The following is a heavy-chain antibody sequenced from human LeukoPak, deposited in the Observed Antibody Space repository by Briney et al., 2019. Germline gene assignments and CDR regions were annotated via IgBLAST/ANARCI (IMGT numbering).Heavy chain of an antibody. J-gene: IGHJ5*02. CDR1: GYTFTSYD. CDR2: MNPNSGNT. D-gene: IGHD3-10*01. CDR3: ARRSGSYYYNWFDP. Sequence: ASVKVSCKASGYTFTSYDINWVRQATGQGLEWMGWMNPNSGNTGYTQKFQGRVTMTRNTSISTAYMELSSLRSGDTAVYYCARRSGSYYYNWFDPWGQGTLVTVSS. V-gene: IGHV1-8*01.